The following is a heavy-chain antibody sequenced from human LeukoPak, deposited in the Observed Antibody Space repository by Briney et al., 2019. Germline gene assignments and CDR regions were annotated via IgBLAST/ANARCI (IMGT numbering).Heavy chain of an antibody. CDR1: GGSISSGDYC. CDR2: IYYSGST. J-gene: IGHJ4*02. Sequence: SQTLSLTCTVSGGSISSGDYCWSWLRQPPGKGLEWIGYIYYSGSTNYNTSLKSRVTISVDTSKNQFSLKLSSVTAADTAVYYCARFLPVEKEENFDYWGQGTLVTVSS. CDR3: ARFLPVEKEENFDY. V-gene: IGHV4-30-4*01.